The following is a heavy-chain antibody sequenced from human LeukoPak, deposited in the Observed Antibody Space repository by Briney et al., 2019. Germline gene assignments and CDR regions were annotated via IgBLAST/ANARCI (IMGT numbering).Heavy chain of an antibody. CDR3: ATDGAGFDT. CDR1: GFTFNDYY. Sequence: PGGSLRLSCAACGFTFNDYYMSWIRQAPGKGLEWLSYINIGGTNTHYADSVKGRFTISRDNAKKSLYLEMNNLRAEDTAVYYCATDGAGFDTWGHGVLVTVSS. J-gene: IGHJ5*01. CDR2: INIGGTNT. V-gene: IGHV3-11*01.